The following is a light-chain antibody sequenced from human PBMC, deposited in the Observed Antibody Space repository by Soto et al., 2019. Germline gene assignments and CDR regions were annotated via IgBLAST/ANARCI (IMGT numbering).Light chain of an antibody. J-gene: IGKJ1*01. CDR1: QSDRNY. CDR2: DAS. CDR3: QQRSRMPLT. V-gene: IGKV3-11*01. Sequence: DIVLTQSPATLSLSPGERATLSCRASQSDRNYLAWYQQKSGQAPRLLIYDASNRATGSPARFSGTGSGTDFTLTISSLEAEDFAVYYCQQRSRMPLTFGHGTKVDIK.